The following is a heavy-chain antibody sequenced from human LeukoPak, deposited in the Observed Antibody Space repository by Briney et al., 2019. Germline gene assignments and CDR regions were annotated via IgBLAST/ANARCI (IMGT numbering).Heavy chain of an antibody. CDR3: ARSSSHDAFDI. J-gene: IGHJ3*02. V-gene: IGHV4-59*01. D-gene: IGHD2-2*01. CDR2: IYYSGST. Sequence: XXRQPPXXXXEWIGYIYYSGSTNYNPSLKSRVTISVDTSKNQFSLKLSSVTAADTAVYYCARSSSHDAFDIWGQGTMVTVSS.